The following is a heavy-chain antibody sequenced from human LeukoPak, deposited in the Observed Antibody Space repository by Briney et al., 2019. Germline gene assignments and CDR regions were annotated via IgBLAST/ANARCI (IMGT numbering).Heavy chain of an antibody. J-gene: IGHJ4*02. CDR1: GISFSSYG. D-gene: IGHD3-16*01. Sequence: GGSLRLSCAASGISFSSYGMNWVRQAPGKGLEWISYISSGGSSIYYADSVRGRFTISRDNAKKSLYLQMNSLRAEDTAVYYCVGDPMWGHLDYWGQGALVTVSS. V-gene: IGHV3-48*03. CDR2: ISSGGSSI. CDR3: VGDPMWGHLDY.